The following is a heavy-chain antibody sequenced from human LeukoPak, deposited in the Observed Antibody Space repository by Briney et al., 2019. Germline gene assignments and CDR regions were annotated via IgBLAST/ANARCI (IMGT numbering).Heavy chain of an antibody. CDR3: TRGYSGVSIYAFDI. CDR2: IGNKAKTYTT. V-gene: IGHV3-72*01. J-gene: IGHJ3*02. CDR1: GSTFRDQY. D-gene: IGHD5-12*01. Sequence: PGVSLRLSCGASGSTFRDQYMDWVRQAPGKGRQGVGRIGNKAKTYTTEYAASVKGRFTISRDDSKDSLYLHMNSLKTADSAVYYCTRGYSGVSIYAFDIWGQGTVVTVSS.